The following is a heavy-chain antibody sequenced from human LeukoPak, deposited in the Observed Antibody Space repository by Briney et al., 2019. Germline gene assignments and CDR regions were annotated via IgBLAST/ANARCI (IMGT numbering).Heavy chain of an antibody. CDR1: VFTFSSYS. CDR2: ISSSSSYI. D-gene: IGHD2-2*01. V-gene: IGHV3-21*01. Sequence: PGGSLRLSCAASVFTFSSYSMNWVRQAPGKGLEWVSSISSSSSYIYYADSVKGRFTISRDNAKNSLYLQMNSLRAEDTAVYYCARASGDVVVPAAMDYWGQGTLVTVSS. CDR3: ARASGDVVVPAAMDY. J-gene: IGHJ4*02.